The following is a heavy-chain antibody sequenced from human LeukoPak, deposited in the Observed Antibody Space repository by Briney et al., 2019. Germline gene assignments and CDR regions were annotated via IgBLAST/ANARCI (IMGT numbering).Heavy chain of an antibody. CDR3: AKDSPYSSGWPASFDY. CDR2: IRYDGSNK. V-gene: IGHV3-30*02. Sequence: ETGGSLRLSCAASGFTFSSYGMHWVRQAPGKGLEWVAFIRYDGSNKYYADSVKGRFTISRDNSKNTLYLQMNSLRAEDTAVYYCAKDSPYSSGWPASFDYWGQGTLVTVSS. CDR1: GFTFSSYG. J-gene: IGHJ4*02. D-gene: IGHD6-19*01.